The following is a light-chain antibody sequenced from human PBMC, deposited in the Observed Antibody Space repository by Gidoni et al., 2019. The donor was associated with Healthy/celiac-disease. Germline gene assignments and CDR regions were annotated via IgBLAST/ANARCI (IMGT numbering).Light chain of an antibody. J-gene: IGKJ1*01. CDR1: QSVSSSY. V-gene: IGKV3-20*01. Sequence: IVLTQSPGTLSLSPGERATLSCRASQSVSSSYLAWYQQKPGQAPRLLIYGASSRATGIPDRFSGSGSGTDCTLTSSRLEPEDFAVYYCQQYGSSPETFGQGTKVEIQ. CDR2: GAS. CDR3: QQYGSSPET.